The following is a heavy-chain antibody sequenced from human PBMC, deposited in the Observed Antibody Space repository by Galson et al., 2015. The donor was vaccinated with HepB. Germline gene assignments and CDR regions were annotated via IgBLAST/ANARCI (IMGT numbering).Heavy chain of an antibody. CDR2: INPNSGGT. CDR3: ARDLEDIVVVPAALGSYYFDY. D-gene: IGHD2-2*01. Sequence: SVKVSCKASGYTFTGYYMHWVRQAPGQGLEWMGWINPNSGGTNYAQKFQGRVTMTRDTSISTAYMELSRLRSDDTAVYYCARDLEDIVVVPAALGSYYFDYWGQGTLVTVSS. V-gene: IGHV1-2*02. CDR1: GYTFTGYY. J-gene: IGHJ4*02.